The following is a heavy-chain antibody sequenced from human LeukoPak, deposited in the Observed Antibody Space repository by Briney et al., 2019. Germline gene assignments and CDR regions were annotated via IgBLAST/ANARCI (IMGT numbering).Heavy chain of an antibody. CDR2: ISGSGGST. Sequence: GGSLRLYCAASGFTFSSYAMSWVRQAPGKGLEWVSAISGSGGSTYYADSVKGRFTISRDNSKNTLYLQMNSLRAEDTAVYYCAKFGGVYYDSSGYYPIQFDYWGQGTLVTVSS. D-gene: IGHD3-22*01. CDR3: AKFGGVYYDSSGYYPIQFDY. V-gene: IGHV3-23*01. J-gene: IGHJ4*02. CDR1: GFTFSSYA.